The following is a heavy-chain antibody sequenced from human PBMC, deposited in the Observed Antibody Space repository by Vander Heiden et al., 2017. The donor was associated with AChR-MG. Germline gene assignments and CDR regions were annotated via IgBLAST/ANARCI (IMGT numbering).Heavy chain of an antibody. D-gene: IGHD4-4*01. Sequence: EVQLVESGGGLAKPGGSLRLSCAASGFTCSSYTMDWVRQAPGKGLEWVSSISSSSSYIYYADSVKGRFTISRDNAKNSLYLQMNSLRAEDTAVYYCAREEVTTIADYWGQGTLVTVSS. CDR1: GFTCSSYT. V-gene: IGHV3-21*01. CDR2: ISSSSSYI. J-gene: IGHJ4*02. CDR3: AREEVTTIADY.